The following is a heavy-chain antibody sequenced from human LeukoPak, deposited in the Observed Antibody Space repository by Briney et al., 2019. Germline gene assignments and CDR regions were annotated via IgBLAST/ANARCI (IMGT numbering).Heavy chain of an antibody. CDR1: GFTFSSYA. V-gene: IGHV3-23*01. D-gene: IGHD6-13*01. CDR3: AHISSSWPDY. Sequence: GGSLRLSCAASGFTFSSYAMSWVRQAPGKGLEWVSAISGSGGSTYYADSVKGRFTISRDNSKNTLYLHMNSLRAEDTAVYYCAHISSSWPDYWGQGTLVTVSS. J-gene: IGHJ4*02. CDR2: ISGSGGST.